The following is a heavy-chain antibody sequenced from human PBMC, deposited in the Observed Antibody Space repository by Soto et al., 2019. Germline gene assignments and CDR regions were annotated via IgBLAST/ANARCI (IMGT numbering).Heavy chain of an antibody. CDR3: ARGRGYGSGSYDY. D-gene: IGHD3-10*01. CDR1: GGSISSYY. V-gene: IGHV4-59*01. CDR2: IYYSGST. J-gene: IGHJ4*02. Sequence: QVQLQESGPGLVKPSETLSLICTVSGGSISSYYWSWIRQPPGKGLEWIGYIYYSGSTNYNPSLKSRVTISVDTSKNQFSLKLSSVTAADTAVYYCARGRGYGSGSYDYWGQGTLVTVSS.